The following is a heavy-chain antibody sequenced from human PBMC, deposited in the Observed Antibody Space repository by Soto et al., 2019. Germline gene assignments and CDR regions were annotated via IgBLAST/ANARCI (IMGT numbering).Heavy chain of an antibody. D-gene: IGHD6-19*01. CDR2: IYYSGST. CDR3: ARVGGWYHPYYGMDV. CDR1: GGSISSYY. Sequence: PSETVSLTCTVSGGSISSYYWSWIRQPPGKGLEWIGYIYYSGSTNYNPSLKSRVTISVDTSKNQFSLKLSSVTAADTAVYSCARVGGWYHPYYGMDVWGQGTTVTVSS. J-gene: IGHJ6*02. V-gene: IGHV4-59*01.